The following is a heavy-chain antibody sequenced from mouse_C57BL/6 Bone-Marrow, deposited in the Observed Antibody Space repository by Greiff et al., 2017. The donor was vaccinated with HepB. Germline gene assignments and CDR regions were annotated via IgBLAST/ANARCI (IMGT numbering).Heavy chain of an antibody. CDR1: GYTFTSYT. CDR2: INPSSGYT. Sequence: VQLQESGAELARPGASVKMSCKASGYTFTSYTMHWVKQRPGQGLEWIGYINPSSGYTKYNQKFKDKATLTADKSSSTAYMQLSSLTSEDSAVYYCAKDDGYYVDYWGQGTTLTVSS. V-gene: IGHV1-4*01. CDR3: AKDDGYYVDY. J-gene: IGHJ2*01. D-gene: IGHD2-3*01.